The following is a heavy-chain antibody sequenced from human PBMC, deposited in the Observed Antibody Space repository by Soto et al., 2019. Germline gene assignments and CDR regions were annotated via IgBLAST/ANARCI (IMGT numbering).Heavy chain of an antibody. D-gene: IGHD2-2*02. CDR2: INHSGST. V-gene: IGHV4-34*01. Sequence: PSETLSLTCAVYGGSFSGYYWSWIRQPPGKGLEWIGEINHSGSTNYNPSLKSRVTISVDTSKNQFSLKLSSVTAADTAVYYCARDVRYCSSTSCYSPFCYYYGMDVWGQGTTVTVSS. CDR1: GGSFSGYY. J-gene: IGHJ6*02. CDR3: ARDVRYCSSTSCYSPFCYYYGMDV.